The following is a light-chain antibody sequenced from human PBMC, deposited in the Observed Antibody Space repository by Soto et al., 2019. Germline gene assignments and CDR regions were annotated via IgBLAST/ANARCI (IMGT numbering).Light chain of an antibody. Sequence: DIQMTQSPSTLSASLGDRVTITCRASQNIRSWLAWYQQKAGRAPAVLIYDATVLESGVPSRFSGSGSGTEFTLTISSLQPDDCATDYCQHYNDYSSTCGPGTKVDIK. CDR2: DAT. V-gene: IGKV1-5*01. CDR3: QHYNDYSST. J-gene: IGKJ3*01. CDR1: QNIRSW.